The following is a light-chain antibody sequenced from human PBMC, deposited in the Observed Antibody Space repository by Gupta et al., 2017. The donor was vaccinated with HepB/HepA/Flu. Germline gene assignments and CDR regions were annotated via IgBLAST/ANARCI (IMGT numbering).Light chain of an antibody. CDR1: QSVDSN. CDR3: QQDNNWPLA. CDR2: GAS. J-gene: IGKJ4*01. Sequence: EIVMTQSPATLSVSPGERATLSCRASQSVDSNLAWYQQKPGQAPRLLIYGASTRATGIPARFSGSGSGTEFTLTISSLQSEDFAVYHCQQDNNWPLAFGGATKVEIK. V-gene: IGKV3-15*01.